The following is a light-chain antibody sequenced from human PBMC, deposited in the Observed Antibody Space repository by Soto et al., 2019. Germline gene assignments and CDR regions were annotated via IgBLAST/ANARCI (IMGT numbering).Light chain of an antibody. V-gene: IGKV3-20*01. CDR2: GAS. CDR3: QQYVTSPTT. J-gene: IGKJ1*01. CDR1: QTVTSSY. Sequence: EIVLTQSPGTLSLSPGERATLSCRARQTVTSSYLAWYQQKPGQAPRLLIYGASSRATGIPDRFSGSGSGKDFTLTISRLEPEDCAVYYCQQYVTSPTTFGQGTKVEIK.